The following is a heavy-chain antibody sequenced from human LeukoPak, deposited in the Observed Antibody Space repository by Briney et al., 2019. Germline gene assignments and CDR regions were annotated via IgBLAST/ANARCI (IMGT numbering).Heavy chain of an antibody. D-gene: IGHD2-21*02. V-gene: IGHV4-59*01. CDR2: IYYSGST. CDR3: ARGGDIGGLDY. CDR1: GGSISSYY. Sequence: PSETLSLTCTVSGGSISSYYWSWIRQPPGKGLEWIGYIYYSGSTNYNPSLKSRVTISVDTSKNQFSLKLSSVTAADTAVYYCARGGDIGGLDYWGQGTLVTVSS. J-gene: IGHJ4*02.